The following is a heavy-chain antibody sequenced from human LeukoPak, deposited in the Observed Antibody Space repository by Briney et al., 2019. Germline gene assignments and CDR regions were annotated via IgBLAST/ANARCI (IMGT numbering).Heavy chain of an antibody. Sequence: GGSLRLSCAASGFTFSNYNMFWARQAPGKGLEWVSYITSSSNTVHYADSVKGRFTLSRDNAKSSLYLQMDSLRAEDTAIYYCARLLSGWYLADYWGQGTLVTVSS. CDR3: ARLLSGWYLADY. D-gene: IGHD6-19*01. V-gene: IGHV3-48*01. J-gene: IGHJ4*02. CDR1: GFTFSNYN. CDR2: ITSSSNTV.